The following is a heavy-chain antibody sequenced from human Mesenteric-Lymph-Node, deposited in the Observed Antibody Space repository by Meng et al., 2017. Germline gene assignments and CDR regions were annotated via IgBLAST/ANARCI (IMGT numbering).Heavy chain of an antibody. CDR1: GGTSSSYA. CDR2: IIPIFGTA. J-gene: IGHJ4*02. V-gene: IGHV1-69*06. Sequence: QVHMVQSGAEVKKPGSSVKVSSKASGGTSSSYAISWVRQAPGQGLEWMGGIIPIFGTANYAQKFQGRVTITRDTSASTAYLELNNLTSEDTAVYYCARGYYTSGSPNCWGQGTLVTVSS. D-gene: IGHD3-10*01. CDR3: ARGYYTSGSPNC.